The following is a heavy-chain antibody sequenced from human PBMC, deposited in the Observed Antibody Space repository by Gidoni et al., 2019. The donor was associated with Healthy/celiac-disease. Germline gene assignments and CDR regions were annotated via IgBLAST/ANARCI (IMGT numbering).Heavy chain of an antibody. CDR1: GFTCSSYA. CDR3: AKALTRWGKSLNDAFDI. V-gene: IGHV3-23*01. J-gene: IGHJ3*02. D-gene: IGHD4-17*01. Sequence: EVQLLESGGGWVQPGGYLRLSCAASGFTCSSYAMSWVRKAPGKGLEWVSAISGSGGSTYYADAVKGRFTISSDNSKNTLYLQMNSLRAEDTAVYYCAKALTRWGKSLNDAFDIWGQGTMVTVSS. CDR2: ISGSGGST.